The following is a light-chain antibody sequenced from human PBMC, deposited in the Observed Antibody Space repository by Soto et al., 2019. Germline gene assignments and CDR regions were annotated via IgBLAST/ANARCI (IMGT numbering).Light chain of an antibody. CDR3: CSYAGSSTCV. Sequence: QSALTQPASVSGSPGPSITISCSGTSSDVGSYNFVSWYQQHPGKAPKLMIYGVSKRPSGISNRFSGSKSGNTASLTISGLQAEDEADYYCCSYAGSSTCVFGGGTKLTVL. J-gene: IGLJ3*02. CDR1: SSDVGSYNF. V-gene: IGLV2-23*02. CDR2: GVS.